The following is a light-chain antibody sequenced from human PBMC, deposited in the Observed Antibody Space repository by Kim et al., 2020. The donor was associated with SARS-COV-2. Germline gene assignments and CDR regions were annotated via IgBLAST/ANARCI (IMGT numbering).Light chain of an antibody. V-gene: IGKV1-5*01. CDR1: QSINSW. CDR3: QQYNTYSM. J-gene: IGKJ1*01. Sequence: SAYVGDRVTITCRDSQSINSWLAWYQQKPGKAPKLLIYAAASLESGVPSRFSGSGSGTDFTLTISSLQPDDFATYYCQQYNTYSMFGQGTKVDIK. CDR2: AAA.